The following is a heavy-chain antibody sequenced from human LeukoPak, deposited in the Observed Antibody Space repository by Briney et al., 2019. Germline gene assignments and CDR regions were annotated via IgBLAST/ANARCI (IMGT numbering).Heavy chain of an antibody. CDR1: GFTVSSNY. D-gene: IGHD3-10*01. CDR3: ARDLSITMVRGVPDAFDI. CDR2: IYSGGST. V-gene: IGHV3-66*01. Sequence: GGSLRLSCAASGFTVSSNYMSWVRQAPGKGLEWVSVIYSGGSTYYADSVKGRFTIPRDNSKNTLYLQMNSLRAEDTAVYYCARDLSITMVRGVPDAFDIWGQGTMVTVSS. J-gene: IGHJ3*02.